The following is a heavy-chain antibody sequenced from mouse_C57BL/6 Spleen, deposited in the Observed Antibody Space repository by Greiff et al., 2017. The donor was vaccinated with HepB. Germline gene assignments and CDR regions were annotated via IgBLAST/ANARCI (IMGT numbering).Heavy chain of an antibody. CDR1: GYTFTSYW. CDR3: ARLSTIGRLGYAWFAY. J-gene: IGHJ3*01. Sequence: QVQLQQPGAELVRPGSSVKLSCKASGYTFTSYWMDWVKQRPGQGLEWIGNIYPSDSETHYNQKFKDKATLTVDKSSSTAYMQLSSLTSEDSAVYYCARLSTIGRLGYAWFAYWGQGTLVTVSA. CDR2: IYPSDSET. D-gene: IGHD3-3*01. V-gene: IGHV1-61*01.